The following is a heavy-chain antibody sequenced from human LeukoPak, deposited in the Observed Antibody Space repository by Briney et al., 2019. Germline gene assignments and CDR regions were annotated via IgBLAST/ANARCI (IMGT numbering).Heavy chain of an antibody. J-gene: IGHJ4*02. V-gene: IGHV3-23*01. CDR2: IGGSGDFT. D-gene: IGHD3-10*01. CDR1: GFTFSSYA. Sequence: GGSLRLSCAASGFTFSSYAMSWVRQAPGKGLEWVSAIGGSGDFTYYAEYVKGRFTISRDNSKKTLYLQMNSLRAEDTAVYYCAKEQTSSGFFDYWGQGTLVTVSS. CDR3: AKEQTSSGFFDY.